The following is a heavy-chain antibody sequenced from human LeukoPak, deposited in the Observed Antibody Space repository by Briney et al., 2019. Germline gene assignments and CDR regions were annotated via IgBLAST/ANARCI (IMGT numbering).Heavy chain of an antibody. D-gene: IGHD6-13*01. CDR2: ISYDGSNK. Sequence: GGSLRLSCAASGFSFSNYWMMHWVRQAPGKGLEWVAVISYDGSNKYYADSVKGRFTISRDNSKNTLYLQMNSLRAEDTAVYYCARDPSSSWYVDYWGQGTLVTVSS. CDR1: GFSFSNYW. V-gene: IGHV3-30-3*01. CDR3: ARDPSSSWYVDY. J-gene: IGHJ4*02.